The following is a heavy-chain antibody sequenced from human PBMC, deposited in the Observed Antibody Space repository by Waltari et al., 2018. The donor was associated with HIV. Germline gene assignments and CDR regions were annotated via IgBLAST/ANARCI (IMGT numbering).Heavy chain of an antibody. Sequence: QVQLQESGPGLVKPSGTLSLTCAVSGGSISSSNWWSWVRQPPGTGLEWIGEIYHSGSTNYNPSLKSRVTISVDKSKNQFSLKLSSVTAADTAVYYCARERGLGYCSGGSCLSPGYFDYWGQGTLVTVSS. CDR1: GGSISSSNW. CDR3: ARERGLGYCSGGSCLSPGYFDY. D-gene: IGHD2-15*01. J-gene: IGHJ4*02. V-gene: IGHV4-4*02. CDR2: IYHSGST.